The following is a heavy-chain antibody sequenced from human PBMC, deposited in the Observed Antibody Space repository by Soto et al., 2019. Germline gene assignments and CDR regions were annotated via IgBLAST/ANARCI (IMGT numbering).Heavy chain of an antibody. V-gene: IGHV1-8*01. Sequence: ASVKVSCKASGYTFTSYDINWVRQATGQGLEWMGWMTPSSGNTGYAQKFQGRVTMTRDTSTSTVYMELSSLRSEETAVYYCARVEASLYVDTAMVNNYYYYGMDVWGQGTTVTVSS. J-gene: IGHJ6*02. CDR2: MTPSSGNT. CDR3: ARVEASLYVDTAMVNNYYYYGMDV. CDR1: GYTFTSYD. D-gene: IGHD5-18*01.